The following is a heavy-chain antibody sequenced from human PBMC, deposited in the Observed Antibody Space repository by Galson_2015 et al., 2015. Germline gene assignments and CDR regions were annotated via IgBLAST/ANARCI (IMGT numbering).Heavy chain of an antibody. CDR3: AHRPPSSDTQFDP. Sequence: PALVKPTQTLTLTCSFSGLSLSTSGMGVGWIRQPPGKVLEWLALIYWDDDKRYRPSLKSRLTITKDTSKNQVVLTMTTMDPMDTATYYCAHRPPSSDTQFDPWGQGTLVTVSS. CDR1: GLSLSTSGMG. D-gene: IGHD6-6*01. CDR2: IYWDDDK. V-gene: IGHV2-5*02. J-gene: IGHJ5*02.